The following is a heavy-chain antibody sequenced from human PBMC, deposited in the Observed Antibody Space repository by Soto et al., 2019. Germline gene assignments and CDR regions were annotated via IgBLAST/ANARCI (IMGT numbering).Heavy chain of an antibody. D-gene: IGHD6-25*01. J-gene: IGHJ4*02. CDR1: GGTFSSYT. CDR2: IIPILGIT. CDR3: ASPKTQRGSGFRFDY. V-gene: IGHV1-69*02. Sequence: QVQLVQSGAEVKKPGSSVKGSCKASGGTFSSYTISWVRQAPGQGLEWMGRIIPILGITNYAQKFQGRVAITADKSTSTAYMELSSLRSEDTAVYYGASPKTQRGSGFRFDYWGQGTMVTFSS.